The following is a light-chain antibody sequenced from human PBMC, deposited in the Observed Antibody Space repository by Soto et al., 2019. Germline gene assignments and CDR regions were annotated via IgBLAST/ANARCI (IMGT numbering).Light chain of an antibody. CDR2: RNN. Sequence: QSVLTQPPSASGTPGQRVTISCSGSSSNIGSNYVYWYQQLPGTAPKLLICRNNQRPSGVPDRFSGSKSGTSASLAISGLRSEDEADYYCAAWDDSLSVVFGGGTQLTVL. CDR1: SSNIGSNY. CDR3: AAWDDSLSVV. V-gene: IGLV1-47*01. J-gene: IGLJ2*01.